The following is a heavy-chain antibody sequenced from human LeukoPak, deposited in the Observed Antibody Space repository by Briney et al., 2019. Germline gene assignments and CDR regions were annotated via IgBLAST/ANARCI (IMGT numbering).Heavy chain of an antibody. CDR2: ISYDGSNK. CDR3: ARDRSPPYDAFDI. J-gene: IGHJ3*02. CDR1: GFTFSSYA. D-gene: IGHD2-15*01. Sequence: GGSLRLSCAASGFTFSSYAMHWVRQAPGKGLEWVAVISYDGSNKYYADSVKGRFTISRDNSKNTLYLQMNSLRAEGTAVYYCARDRSPPYDAFDIWGQGTMVTVSS. V-gene: IGHV3-30-3*01.